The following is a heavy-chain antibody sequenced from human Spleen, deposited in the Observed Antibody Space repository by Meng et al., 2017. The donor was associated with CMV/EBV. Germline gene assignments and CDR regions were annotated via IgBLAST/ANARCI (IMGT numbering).Heavy chain of an antibody. V-gene: IGHV3-30*04. Sequence: LTLSYYAMHWVRQAPGKGLEWVAVISYDGTNEFYADSVKRQFTVSRDNSKNTLYLQMNSLRPEDTAMYFCARPGHCTSSGCRYYFDYWGQGTLVTVSS. J-gene: IGHJ4*02. CDR3: ARPGHCTSSGCRYYFDY. D-gene: IGHD2-2*01. CDR1: LTLSYYA. CDR2: ISYDGTNE.